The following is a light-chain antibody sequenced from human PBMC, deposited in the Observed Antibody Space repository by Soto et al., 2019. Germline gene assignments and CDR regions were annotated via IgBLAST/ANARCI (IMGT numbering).Light chain of an antibody. J-gene: IGKJ1*01. CDR3: LQDYNYPWT. Sequence: DIQMTQSPSSLSASIGDRVTITCRASQSISTYLNWYQQKLGKAPKLLIYAASSLQTGVPSRFRGSGSGTDFTLTISSLHPEDFATYYCLQDYNYPWTFGQGTKVEIK. V-gene: IGKV1-39*01. CDR2: AAS. CDR1: QSISTY.